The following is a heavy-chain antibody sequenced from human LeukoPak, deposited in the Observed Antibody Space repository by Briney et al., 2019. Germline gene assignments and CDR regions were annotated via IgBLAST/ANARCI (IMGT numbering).Heavy chain of an antibody. D-gene: IGHD3-16*01. J-gene: IGHJ4*02. CDR1: GFTFSNYE. Sequence: PGGSLRLSCAASGFTFSNYEMNWVRQAPGKGLEWVSVISGGGGHTYYAGSVKGRFTISRDNSKNTVYLQMNSLRAEDTAVYYCAKVSVSGVWGPIDYWGQGTPVTVSS. CDR2: ISGGGGHT. V-gene: IGHV3-23*01. CDR3: AKVSVSGVWGPIDY.